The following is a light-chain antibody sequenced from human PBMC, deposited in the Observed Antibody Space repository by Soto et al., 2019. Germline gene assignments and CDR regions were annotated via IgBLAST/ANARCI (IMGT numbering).Light chain of an antibody. CDR3: SSYAGSLVV. Sequence: QPVLTQPPSASGSPGQSVTISCTGTSSDVGGYNYVSWYRQHPGKAPKVMIYEVSKRPSGVPDRFSGSKSGNTASLTVSGLQAEDEADYYCSSYAGSLVVFGGGTKLTVL. V-gene: IGLV2-8*01. CDR2: EVS. CDR1: SSDVGGYNY. J-gene: IGLJ2*01.